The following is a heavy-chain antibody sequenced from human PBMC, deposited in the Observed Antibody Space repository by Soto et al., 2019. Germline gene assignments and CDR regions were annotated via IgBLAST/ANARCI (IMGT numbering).Heavy chain of an antibody. D-gene: IGHD3-10*01. V-gene: IGHV1-3*01. Sequence: QVQLVQSGAEVKKPGASVKVSCKASGYTFTSYAMHWVRQAPGQRLEWMGWINAGNGNTKYSQKFQGRVTITRDTSASTAYMEPSSLRSEATAVYYCARDMGFGLSDYWGQGTLVTVSS. CDR2: INAGNGNT. CDR1: GYTFTSYA. J-gene: IGHJ4*02. CDR3: ARDMGFGLSDY.